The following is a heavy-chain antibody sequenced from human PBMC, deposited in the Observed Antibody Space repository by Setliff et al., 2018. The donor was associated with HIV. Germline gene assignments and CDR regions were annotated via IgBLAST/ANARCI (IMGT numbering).Heavy chain of an antibody. J-gene: IGHJ4*02. Sequence: GGSLRLSCAASGFTFNNYAIHWVRQAPGKGLEWVALISYDGTYKYYAESVKGRFTISRDNSRNTLYLQMNSLRAEDTAVYYCARVGVGATVFFDYWGQGTLVTVSS. CDR3: ARVGVGATVFFDY. CDR2: ISYDGTYK. V-gene: IGHV3-30*04. CDR1: GFTFNNYA. D-gene: IGHD1-26*01.